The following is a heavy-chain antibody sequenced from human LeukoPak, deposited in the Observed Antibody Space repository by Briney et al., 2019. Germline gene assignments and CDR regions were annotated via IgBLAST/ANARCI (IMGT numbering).Heavy chain of an antibody. J-gene: IGHJ6*02. Sequence: GGSLRLSCSASGFTFSTYAMHWVRHAPGKGLEYVSAISSDGGSTYYADSVEGTFTISRDNSKNTLYLQMSSLRPDDTAVYYCVKWRAAMAPRDYYYGMDVWGQGTTVTVSS. CDR2: ISSDGGST. CDR1: GFTFSTYA. CDR3: VKWRAAMAPRDYYYGMDV. V-gene: IGHV3-64D*09. D-gene: IGHD6-6*01.